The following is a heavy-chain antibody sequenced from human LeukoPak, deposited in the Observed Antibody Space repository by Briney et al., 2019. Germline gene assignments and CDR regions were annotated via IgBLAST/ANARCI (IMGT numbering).Heavy chain of an antibody. D-gene: IGHD3-16*01. CDR1: EIPFSGYW. CDR2: IKQDGSEK. CDR3: AIERGTRRPIDY. J-gene: IGHJ4*02. Sequence: PGGSLRLSCAASEIPFSGYWMSWVRQPPGKGLEWVANIKQDGSEKYYIESVKGRFTISRDNAKTSLYLQMSSLRADDTAVYYCAIERGTRRPIDYWGQGTLVTVSS. V-gene: IGHV3-7*01.